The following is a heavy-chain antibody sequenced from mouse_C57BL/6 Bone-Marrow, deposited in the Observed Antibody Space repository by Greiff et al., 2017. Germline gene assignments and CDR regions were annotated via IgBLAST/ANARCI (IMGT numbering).Heavy chain of an antibody. CDR1: GYTFTDYY. V-gene: IGHV1-76*01. CDR3: ARGMITPYFDY. Sequence: QVQLKESGAELVRPGASVKLSCKASGYTFTDYYINWVKQRPGQGLEWIARIYPGSGNTYYNEKFKGKATLTAEKSSSTAYMQLSSLTSEDSAVYFCARGMITPYFDYWGQGTTLTVSS. D-gene: IGHD2-4*01. J-gene: IGHJ2*01. CDR2: IYPGSGNT.